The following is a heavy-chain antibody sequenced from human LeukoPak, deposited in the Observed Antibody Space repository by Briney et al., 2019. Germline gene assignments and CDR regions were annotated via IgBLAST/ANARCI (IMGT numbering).Heavy chain of an antibody. D-gene: IGHD5-18*01. J-gene: IGHJ6*03. V-gene: IGHV1-8*01. CDR2: MNPNSGNT. CDR3: ARGRVGGGYSYGYVYYYYYMDV. CDR1: GYTFTSYD. Sequence: ASVKVSCKASGYTFTSYDINWVRQATGQGLEWMGWMNPNSGNTGYAQKFQGRVTMTRNTSISTAYMELSRLRSDDTAVYYCARGRVGGGYSYGYVYYYYYMDVWGKGTTVTVSS.